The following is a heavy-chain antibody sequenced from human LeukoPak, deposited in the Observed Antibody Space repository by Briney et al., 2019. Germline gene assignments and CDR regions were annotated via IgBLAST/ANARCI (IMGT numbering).Heavy chain of an antibody. CDR3: ARGRRYYDSSGYLVGAYYYGMDV. D-gene: IGHD3-22*01. Sequence: NPSQTLSLTCTVSGGSISSYYWSWIRQPPGKGLEWIGYIYYSGSTNYNPSLKSRVTISVDTSKNQFSLKLSSVTAADTAVYYCARGRRYYDSSGYLVGAYYYGMDVWGQGTTVTVSS. CDR2: IYYSGST. J-gene: IGHJ6*02. V-gene: IGHV4-59*01. CDR1: GGSISSYY.